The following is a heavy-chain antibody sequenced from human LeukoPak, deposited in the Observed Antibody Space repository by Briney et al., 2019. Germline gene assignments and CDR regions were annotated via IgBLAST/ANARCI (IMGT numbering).Heavy chain of an antibody. V-gene: IGHV1-46*01. CDR2: INPSGGST. Sequence: GASVKVSCKASGYTFTGHYMHWVRQAPGQGLEWMGIINPSGGSTSYAQKFQGRVTMTRDTSTSTVYMELSSLRSEDTAVYYCARDQTATKQIDYWGQGTLVTVSS. CDR3: ARDQTATKQIDY. D-gene: IGHD5-18*01. J-gene: IGHJ4*02. CDR1: GYTFTGHY.